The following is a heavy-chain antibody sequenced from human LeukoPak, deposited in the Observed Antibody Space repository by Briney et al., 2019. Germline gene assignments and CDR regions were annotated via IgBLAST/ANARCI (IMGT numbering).Heavy chain of an antibody. CDR3: ANDRPGFFYDIFFGFYY. CDR1: GYTFNNYG. CDR2: ISVYNSDT. V-gene: IGHV1-18*01. D-gene: IGHD3-9*01. J-gene: IGHJ4*01. Sequence: ASVSVSCMACGYTFNNYGIRWVRQAPGQGSEGRGWISVYNSDTKYAHNLQGTVTITTDTFTNTDYMELRSLRSDDTAVYYCANDRPGFFYDIFFGFYYWGHGTLVSVSS.